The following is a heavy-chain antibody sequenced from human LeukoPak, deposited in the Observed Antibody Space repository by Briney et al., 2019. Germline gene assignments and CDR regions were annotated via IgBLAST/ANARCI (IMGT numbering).Heavy chain of an antibody. Sequence: GGSLRLSCAASGFTFSSYAMSWVRQAPGKGLEWVSAICGSGGSTYYADSVKGRFTISRDNPKNTLYLQMNSLRAEDTAVYYCAKADYYDSSGYPDYWGQGTLVTVSS. V-gene: IGHV3-23*01. J-gene: IGHJ4*02. CDR2: ICGSGGST. D-gene: IGHD3-22*01. CDR1: GFTFSSYA. CDR3: AKADYYDSSGYPDY.